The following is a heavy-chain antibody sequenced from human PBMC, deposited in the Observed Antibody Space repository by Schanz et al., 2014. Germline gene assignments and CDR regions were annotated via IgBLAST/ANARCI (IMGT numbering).Heavy chain of an antibody. V-gene: IGHV3-33*08. D-gene: IGHD1-26*01. CDR1: GLIFSNYV. CDR2: IWYDGSNK. Sequence: VQLLESGGGLVQPGGSLKLSCAASGLIFSNYVMSWVRQARGKGLEWVAVIWYDGSNKYYADSVKGRFTISRDNSKNTLFLQMNSLRAEDTAVYYCARDHTTESYYSAGPPIDYWGQGTLLTVSS. J-gene: IGHJ4*02. CDR3: ARDHTTESYYSAGPPIDY.